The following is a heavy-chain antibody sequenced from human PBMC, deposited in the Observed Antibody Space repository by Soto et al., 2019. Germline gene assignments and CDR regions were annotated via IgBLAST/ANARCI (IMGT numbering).Heavy chain of an antibody. CDR3: ARLASGWQYYYFDF. Sequence: SETLSLTCAVYGGSFSPYFWSWIRQPPGKGLEWIGEINHSGSTNYNPSLTRRATLSVDTSKNQVSLKLTSVTAADTAVYYCARLASGWQYYYFDFWGRGTPVPVSS. J-gene: IGHJ2*01. CDR1: GGSFSPYF. CDR2: INHSGST. V-gene: IGHV4-34*01. D-gene: IGHD6-19*01.